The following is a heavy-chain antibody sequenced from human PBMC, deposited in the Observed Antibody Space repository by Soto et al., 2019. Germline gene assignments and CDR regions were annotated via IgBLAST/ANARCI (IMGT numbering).Heavy chain of an antibody. V-gene: IGHV3-48*02. CDR2: INSASKTI. Sequence: AGSLRLSCAASGFTYSRYSMNWVRQAPGKGLEWLSYINSASKTIYYADSVKGRFTISRDNAKDSLYLQMNSLRDEDTAVYYCASPAIPGNKNAGTSFAPWGHGTRVTVSS. J-gene: IGHJ5*02. CDR3: ASPAIPGNKNAGTSFAP. CDR1: GFTYSRYS.